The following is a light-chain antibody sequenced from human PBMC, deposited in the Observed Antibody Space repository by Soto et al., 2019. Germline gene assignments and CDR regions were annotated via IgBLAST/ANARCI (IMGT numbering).Light chain of an antibody. CDR3: QQNNNWPWT. V-gene: IGKV3-15*01. CDR2: ATS. CDR1: QSIATN. Sequence: EVVMTQSPATLSVSPGERATLSCRASQSIATNLAWYQQKPGQAPRLLIYATSARATGIPARFSGSGSGTKFTLTISSLQSEDFAVYFCQQNNNWPWTFGQGTKVDIK. J-gene: IGKJ1*01.